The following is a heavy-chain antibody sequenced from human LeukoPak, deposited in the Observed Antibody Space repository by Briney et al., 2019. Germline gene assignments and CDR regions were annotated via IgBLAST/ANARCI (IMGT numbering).Heavy chain of an antibody. J-gene: IGHJ4*02. CDR3: ARHYPPSHYFDY. CDR2: LYYSGST. V-gene: IGHV4-38-2*01. CDR1: GYSMSNGYY. D-gene: IGHD3-10*01. Sequence: SETLSLTCAVSGYSMSNGYYWGWIRQPPGKGLEWIGSLYYSGSTYYNPSLKSRVTISVDTSKNQFSLKLSSVTAADTAVYYCARHYPPSHYFDYWGRGTLVTVSS.